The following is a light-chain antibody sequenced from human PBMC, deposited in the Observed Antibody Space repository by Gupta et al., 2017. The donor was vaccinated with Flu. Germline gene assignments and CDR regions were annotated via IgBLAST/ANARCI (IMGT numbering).Light chain of an antibody. CDR2: WAS. CDR1: QRLLFNCNSRNY. V-gene: IGKV4-1*01. J-gene: IGKJ4*01. Sequence: RGERANINCRSSQRLLFNCNSRNYLAWYQQKPGQPPKLLIYWASTREAGVPDRFNGSGSGTDVTLTISSLQAEDVAVYYCQQYYATLALTFGGGTKVEIK. CDR3: QQYYATLALT.